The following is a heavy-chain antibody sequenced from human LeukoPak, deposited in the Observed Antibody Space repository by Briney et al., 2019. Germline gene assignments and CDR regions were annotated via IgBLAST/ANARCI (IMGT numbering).Heavy chain of an antibody. CDR2: INYSGNT. CDR1: GGSIIGSTSY. CDR3: ARGYDY. J-gene: IGHJ4*02. Sequence: PETLSVTSIVPGGSIIGSTSYCGWIRQPPREGLDWISIINYSGNTYSNPSLRSRVTKSVDTSKNQFSLKLNSVTASDTAVYYCARGYDYWGQGTLVTVSS. D-gene: IGHD3-22*01. V-gene: IGHV4-39*01.